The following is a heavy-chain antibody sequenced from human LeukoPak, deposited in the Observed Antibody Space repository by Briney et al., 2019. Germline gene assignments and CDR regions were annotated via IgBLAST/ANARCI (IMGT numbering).Heavy chain of an antibody. CDR3: ARDQAVADHDAFDI. Sequence: GGSLRLSCAASGFTFSSYSMNWVRKPPAKGLGWGSYISSSSSTIYYADSVKGRFTISRENAKNSLSLQMDSLRDEDTAVYYCARDQAVADHDAFDIWGQGTMVTVSS. J-gene: IGHJ3*02. D-gene: IGHD6-19*01. V-gene: IGHV3-48*02. CDR1: GFTFSSYS. CDR2: ISSSSSTI.